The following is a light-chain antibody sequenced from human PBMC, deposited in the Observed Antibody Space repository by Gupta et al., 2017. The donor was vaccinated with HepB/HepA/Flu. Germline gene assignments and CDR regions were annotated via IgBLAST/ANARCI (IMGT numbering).Light chain of an antibody. CDR1: SSSFGGNY. CDR2: RNN. V-gene: IGLV1-47*01. CDR3: AAWDDSLSAVV. Sequence: QSLLTQPPSASGTPGRRVTFSCSGSSSSFGGNYVYWYQQLPGTAPKLLIYRNNQRPSGVPDRFSGSKSGTSATLAISGLRSEDEADYYCAAWDDSLSAVVFGGGTKLTV. J-gene: IGLJ2*01.